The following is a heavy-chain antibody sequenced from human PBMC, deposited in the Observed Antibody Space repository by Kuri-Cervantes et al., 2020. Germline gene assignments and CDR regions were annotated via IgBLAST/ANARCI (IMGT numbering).Heavy chain of an antibody. J-gene: IGHJ5*02. CDR1: GYSFTSYW. D-gene: IGHD3-22*01. Sequence: GESLKISCKGSGYSFTSYWIGWVRQMPGKGLEWMGIIYPGDSDTRYSPSFQGQVTISADKSISTAYLQWSSLKASDTAMYYCARFEADDGGGYYYGGWFDPWGQGTLVTV. CDR2: IYPGDSDT. V-gene: IGHV5-51*01. CDR3: ARFEADDGGGYYYGGWFDP.